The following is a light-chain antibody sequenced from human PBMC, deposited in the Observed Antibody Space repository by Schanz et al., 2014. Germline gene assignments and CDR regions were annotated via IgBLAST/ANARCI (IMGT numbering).Light chain of an antibody. CDR2: EAS. Sequence: SALTQPRSVSGSPGQSVTISCTGTSSDVGGYNYVSWYQQHPGKAPKLMIYEASKRPSGVPDRFSGSKSGNTASLTVSGLQAEDEADYSCSSYAGSNTAYVFGTGTKLTVL. J-gene: IGLJ1*01. CDR3: SSYAGSNTAYV. CDR1: SSDVGGYNY. V-gene: IGLV2-11*01.